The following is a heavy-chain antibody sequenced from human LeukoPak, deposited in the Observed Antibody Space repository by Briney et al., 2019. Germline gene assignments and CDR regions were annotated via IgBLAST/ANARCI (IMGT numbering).Heavy chain of an antibody. D-gene: IGHD3-10*01. V-gene: IGHV4-61*02. CDR3: ARVTVGSGSYYYYYYTDV. CDR2: IYTSGST. Sequence: SETLSLTCTVSGGSISSGSYYWSWIRQPAGKGLEWIGRIYTSGSTNYNPSLKSRVTISVDTSKNQFSLKLSSVTAADTAVYYCARVTVGSGSYYYYYYTDVWGKGTTVTVSS. CDR1: GGSISSGSYY. J-gene: IGHJ6*03.